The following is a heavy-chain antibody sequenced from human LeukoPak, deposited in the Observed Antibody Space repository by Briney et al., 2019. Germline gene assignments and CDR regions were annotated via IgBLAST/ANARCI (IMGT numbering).Heavy chain of an antibody. D-gene: IGHD6-13*01. CDR1: GFTFSNYW. CDR2: IKQDGSEK. V-gene: IGHV3-7*01. J-gene: IGHJ3*01. CDR3: ARLASYSRSWYDAFDV. Sequence: PGGSLRLSCVASGFTFSNYWMSWVRQAPGKGLEWVANIKQDGSEKYYVDSVKGRFTFSRDNAKNSLYLQMNSLRAEDTAVYYCARLASYSRSWYDAFDVWGQGTMVTVSS.